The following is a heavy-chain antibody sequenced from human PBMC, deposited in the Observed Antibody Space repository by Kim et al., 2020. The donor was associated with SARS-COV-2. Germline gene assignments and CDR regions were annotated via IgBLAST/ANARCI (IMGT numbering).Heavy chain of an antibody. V-gene: IGHV1-69*01. J-gene: IGHJ6*03. CDR1: GGTFSSYA. CDR3: ARGPYCSGGSCYLAYYYYYYMDV. Sequence: VKVSCKASGGTFSSYAISWVRQAPGQGLEWMGGIIPIFGTANYAQKFQGRVTITADESTSTAYMELSSLRSEDTAVYYCARGPYCSGGSCYLAYYYYYYMDVWGKGTTVTVSS. D-gene: IGHD2-15*01. CDR2: IIPIFGTA.